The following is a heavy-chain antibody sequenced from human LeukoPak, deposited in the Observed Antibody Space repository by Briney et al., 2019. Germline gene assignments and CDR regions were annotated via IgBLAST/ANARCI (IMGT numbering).Heavy chain of an antibody. CDR2: ISSSGSTI. J-gene: IGHJ4*02. Sequence: GGSLRLSCAASGFTFSSYEMNWVRQAPGKGLEWVSYISSSGSTIYYADSVKGRFTISRDNAKNSLYLQMNSLRAEDTAVYYCAREGPDSSGWHMYYFDYWGQGTLVTVSS. CDR1: GFTFSSYE. CDR3: AREGPDSSGWHMYYFDY. D-gene: IGHD6-19*01. V-gene: IGHV3-48*03.